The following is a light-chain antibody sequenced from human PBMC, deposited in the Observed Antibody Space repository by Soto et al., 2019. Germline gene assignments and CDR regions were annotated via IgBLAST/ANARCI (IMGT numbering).Light chain of an antibody. Sequence: EIVLTQSPGTLSLSQGERATLSCRASQSISSSHLAWYQQKPGQAPRLLIYGASNRATGIPDRFSGSGSGTDFTLTISRLEPEDFSVSYCQQYGTSPRTFGQGTKVEIK. CDR1: QSISSSH. CDR3: QQYGTSPRT. CDR2: GAS. V-gene: IGKV3-20*01. J-gene: IGKJ1*01.